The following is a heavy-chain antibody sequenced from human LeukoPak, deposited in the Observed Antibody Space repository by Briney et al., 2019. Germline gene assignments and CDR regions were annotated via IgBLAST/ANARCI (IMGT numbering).Heavy chain of an antibody. V-gene: IGHV1-69*06. J-gene: IGHJ6*03. D-gene: IGHD3-3*01. Sequence: GASVKVSCNASGGTFSSYAISWVRQAPGQGLEWMGRIIPIFGTANYAQKFQGRVTITADKSTSTAYMELSSLRSEVTAVYYCARDWLRFLESLSSGDYYYMDVWGKGTTVTVSS. CDR2: IIPIFGTA. CDR1: GGTFSSYA. CDR3: ARDWLRFLESLSSGDYYYMDV.